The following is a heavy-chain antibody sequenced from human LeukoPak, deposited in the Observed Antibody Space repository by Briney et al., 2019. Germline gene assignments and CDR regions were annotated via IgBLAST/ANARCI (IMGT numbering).Heavy chain of an antibody. CDR1: GFTLSDYN. Sequence: GGSLRLSCVAAGFTLSDYNMNWIRQAPGKGLEWVSYISSSGSTIYYADSLKGRFTISRDSAKNSVYLQMNSLRVEDTAVYYCARERDGMDVWGQGTTVTVSS. CDR2: ISSSGSTI. J-gene: IGHJ6*02. V-gene: IGHV3-11*01. CDR3: ARERDGMDV.